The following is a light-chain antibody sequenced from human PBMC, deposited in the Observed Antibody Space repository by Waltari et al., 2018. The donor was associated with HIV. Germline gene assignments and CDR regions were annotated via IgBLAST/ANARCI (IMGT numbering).Light chain of an antibody. V-gene: IGLV2-14*03. CDR1: TINYNS. CDR2: EGT. Sequence: QSALTQPASVSGSPGQSVTISCTGHTINYNSVSWYQQHPAKAPTLIIFEGTYRPSGVSNRFSGSKSGNTASLTISGLQGEDEAHYYCSSYTASGSVIFGGGTNLTVL. J-gene: IGLJ2*01. CDR3: SSYTASGSVI.